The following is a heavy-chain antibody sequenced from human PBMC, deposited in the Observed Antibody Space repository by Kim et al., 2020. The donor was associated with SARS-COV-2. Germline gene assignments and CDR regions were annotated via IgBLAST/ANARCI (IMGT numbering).Heavy chain of an antibody. CDR2: IKPDESDK. J-gene: IGHJ6*02. CDR1: GFTFSIYG. CDR3: ARFGAGNSWMDYAMDV. Sequence: GGSLRLSCAASGFTFSIYGMSWVRQAPGKGLEWVADIKPDESDKDYQDSVRGRFTNSRDNAKNSLYLQMNSLRAEDTAMYYCARFGAGNSWMDYAMDVWGQGSTVTVSS. D-gene: IGHD6-13*01. V-gene: IGHV3-7*01.